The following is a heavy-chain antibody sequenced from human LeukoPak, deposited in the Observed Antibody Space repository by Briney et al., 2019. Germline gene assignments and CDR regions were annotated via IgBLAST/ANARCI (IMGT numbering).Heavy chain of an antibody. Sequence: GGSLRLSCAASGFTFSSYAMSWVRQAPGKGLGWVSAISGSGGRTYYADSAKGRFTISRDNSKNTLYLQMNRLRAEDTAVYYCAKGGCSSTSCLTQHWGQGTLVTVSS. V-gene: IGHV3-23*01. CDR2: ISGSGGRT. CDR3: AKGGCSSTSCLTQH. J-gene: IGHJ1*01. D-gene: IGHD2-2*01. CDR1: GFTFSSYA.